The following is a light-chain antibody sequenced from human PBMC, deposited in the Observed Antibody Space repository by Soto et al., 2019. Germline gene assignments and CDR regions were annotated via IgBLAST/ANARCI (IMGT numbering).Light chain of an antibody. CDR3: QQYNSYSPWT. CDR1: QSISSW. V-gene: IGKV1-5*01. Sequence: DIQMTQSPSTLSASVGDRVTITCRASQSISSWLAWYQQKPGKAPKLLIYDASSLESGVPSRFSGRGSGTEFTLTINSLQPDDFTTNYCQQYNSYSPWTFCQAPKLDIK. CDR2: DAS. J-gene: IGKJ1*01.